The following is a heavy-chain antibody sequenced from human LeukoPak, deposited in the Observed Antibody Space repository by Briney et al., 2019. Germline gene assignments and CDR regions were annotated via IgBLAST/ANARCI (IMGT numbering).Heavy chain of an antibody. J-gene: IGHJ3*02. Sequence: PGGSLRLSCAASGFSLSDQFMDWVRQAPGKGLERIGRSRNRANSHTTEYAASVKGRFTISRDDSGNLMYLQMNSLKIEDTAVYFCTRDGGNSGNTAFDIWGQGTEVTVSS. CDR3: TRDGGNSGNTAFDI. CDR2: SRNRANSHTT. CDR1: GFSLSDQF. D-gene: IGHD3-16*01. V-gene: IGHV3-72*01.